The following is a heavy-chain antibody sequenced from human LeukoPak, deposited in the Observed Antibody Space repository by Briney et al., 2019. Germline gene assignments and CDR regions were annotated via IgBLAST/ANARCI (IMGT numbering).Heavy chain of an antibody. CDR2: IHQDGSDK. CDR3: ARYGGSYLDY. CDR1: GFTFTTHW. J-gene: IGHJ4*02. V-gene: IGHV3-7*01. Sequence: GGSLRLSCVASGFTFTTHWMSWVRQAPGKGLEWVANIHQDGSDKYYVDSVKGRFTISRVNAKNSLYLQMNSLRAEDTAVYFCARYGGSYLDYWGQGTLVTVSS. D-gene: IGHD1-26*01.